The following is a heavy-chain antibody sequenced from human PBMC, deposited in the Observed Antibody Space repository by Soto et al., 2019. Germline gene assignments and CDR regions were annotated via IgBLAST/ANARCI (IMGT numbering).Heavy chain of an antibody. D-gene: IGHD3-16*01. CDR3: ARVPSPFDYYYAMDV. J-gene: IGHJ6*02. CDR2: IFSSGTT. V-gene: IGHV4-30-4*01. Sequence: PSETLSLTCTVSGDSISSGNKYWSWIRQPPGKGLEWIGYIFSSGTTYYNPSLKSRLTVSLDASQNQFSLKLNSLTDADTAVYFCARVPSPFDYYYAMDVWGQGTTVTVSS. CDR1: GDSISSGNKY.